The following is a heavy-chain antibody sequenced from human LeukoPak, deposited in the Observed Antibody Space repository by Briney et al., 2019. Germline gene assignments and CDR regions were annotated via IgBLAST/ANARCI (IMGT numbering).Heavy chain of an antibody. J-gene: IGHJ5*02. CDR1: GYNFTNYW. D-gene: IGHD5-24*01. CDR3: ALKLFRRDREFWFDP. V-gene: IGHV5-51*01. CDR2: IYPGDSDT. Sequence: MTGESLKISCKGSGYNFTNYWIGWVRQMPGKGLECMGIIYPGDSDTRYSPSFQGQVTISADKSISTAYLQWSSLKASDTAMYYCALKLFRRDREFWFDPWGQGTLVTVSS.